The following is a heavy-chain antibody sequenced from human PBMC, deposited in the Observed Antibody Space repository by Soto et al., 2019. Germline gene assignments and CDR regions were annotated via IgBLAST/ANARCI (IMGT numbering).Heavy chain of an antibody. J-gene: IGHJ5*02. D-gene: IGHD3-10*01. CDR2: ISSGSSYI. CDR3: AREILSGGAYPES. V-gene: IGHV3-21*01. CDR1: GFTFSTYT. Sequence: PGGSLRLSCAASGFTFSTYTMNWVRQAPGKGLEWISSISSGSSYIYYAGSVKGRFTISRDNAKNSLFLQMNSLRADDTAVYYCAREILSGGAYPESWGQGTKVTVSA.